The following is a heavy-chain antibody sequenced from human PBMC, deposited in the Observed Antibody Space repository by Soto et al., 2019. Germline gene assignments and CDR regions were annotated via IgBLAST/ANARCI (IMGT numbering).Heavy chain of an antibody. D-gene: IGHD6-25*01. CDR2: TYHRGST. J-gene: IGHJ4*02. V-gene: IGHV4-59*01. Sequence: SETLSLTCSVSGVSISSYFWSWIRQAPGGGLEWIGYTYHRGSTNYSPSLKSRVAISLDTSENQFSLKVNSVTAADKAVYYCARIGGYHGPLDYWGQGKSLTASS. CDR1: GVSISSYF. CDR3: ARIGGYHGPLDY.